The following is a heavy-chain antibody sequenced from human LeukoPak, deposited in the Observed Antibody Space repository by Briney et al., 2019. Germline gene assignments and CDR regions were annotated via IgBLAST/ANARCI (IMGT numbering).Heavy chain of an antibody. J-gene: IGHJ5*02. D-gene: IGHD6-6*01. Sequence: GGSLRLSCAASGFTFSSYAMHWVRQAPGKGLEWVAVISYDGSNKYYADSVKGRFTISRDNSKNTLYLQMNSLRAEDTAVYYCARPLYSSSFADWFDPWGQGTLVTVSS. V-gene: IGHV3-30-3*01. CDR1: GFTFSSYA. CDR2: ISYDGSNK. CDR3: ARPLYSSSFADWFDP.